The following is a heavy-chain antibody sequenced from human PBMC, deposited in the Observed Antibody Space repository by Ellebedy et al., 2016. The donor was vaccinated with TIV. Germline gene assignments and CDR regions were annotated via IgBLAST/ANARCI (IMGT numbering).Heavy chain of an antibody. D-gene: IGHD6-19*01. CDR1: GYTFSNYF. Sequence: AASVKVSCKASGYTFSNYFVHWVRQAPGQGLEWMGIINPSTGSTTYAQKLQGRVTMTRDTSTSTVYMELSSLTSDDTAVYYCAKSRSSGWLHTPDYWGQGTLVTVSS. CDR2: INPSTGST. CDR3: AKSRSSGWLHTPDY. J-gene: IGHJ4*02. V-gene: IGHV1-46*04.